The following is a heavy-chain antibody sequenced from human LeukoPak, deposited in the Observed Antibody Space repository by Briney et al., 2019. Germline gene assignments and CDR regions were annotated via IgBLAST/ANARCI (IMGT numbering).Heavy chain of an antibody. Sequence: SVKVSCKASGGTFSSYAISWVRQAPGQGLEWMGGIIPIFGTANYAQKFQGRVTITADESTSTAYMELSSLRSEDTAVYYCASYCGGDCPLHDAFDIWGQGTMVTVSS. CDR2: IIPIFGTA. V-gene: IGHV1-69*13. J-gene: IGHJ3*02. D-gene: IGHD2-21*02. CDR1: GGTFSSYA. CDR3: ASYCGGDCPLHDAFDI.